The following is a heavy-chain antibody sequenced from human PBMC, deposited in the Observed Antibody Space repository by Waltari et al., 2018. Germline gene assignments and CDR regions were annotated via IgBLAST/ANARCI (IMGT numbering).Heavy chain of an antibody. Sequence: QVQLVQSGAEMKRPGSSLKVSCRASGGTFSRYAVSWVRQAPGDGLEWVGALIPGLGATNVSQRFQGRLKLTADESTTTAYMELNNLTSEDTAMYYCATPGDSLAPAPRDSWGQGTLITVSS. V-gene: IGHV1-69*11. CDR3: ATPGDSLAPAPRDS. CDR1: GGTFSRYA. J-gene: IGHJ4*02. CDR2: LIPGLGAT. D-gene: IGHD2-15*01.